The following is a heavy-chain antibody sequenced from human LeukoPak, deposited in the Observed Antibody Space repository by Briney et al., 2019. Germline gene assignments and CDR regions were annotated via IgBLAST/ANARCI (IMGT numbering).Heavy chain of an antibody. Sequence: SETLSLTCTVPGASVSSGFYYWSWIRQPPGKGLEWIGFMHHSGSASHHPSLQNRVTMSVDTSKNQLSLKLTSATAADTALYFCAGVRTAGTGPDCWGQGTLVTVSS. CDR1: GASVSSGFYY. CDR3: AGVRTAGTGPDC. D-gene: IGHD6-13*01. J-gene: IGHJ4*02. CDR2: MHHSGSA. V-gene: IGHV4-61*01.